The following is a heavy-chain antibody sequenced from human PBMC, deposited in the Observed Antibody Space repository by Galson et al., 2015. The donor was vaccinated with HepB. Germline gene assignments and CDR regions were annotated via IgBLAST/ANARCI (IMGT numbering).Heavy chain of an antibody. V-gene: IGHV3-23*01. J-gene: IGHJ1*01. D-gene: IGHD3/OR15-3a*01. Sequence: SLRLSCAASGFTFSSHGMTWVRQAPGKGLEWVSAIGVNPGNTDYADSVRGRFTISRDNSKNMLYLQMNNLRAEDTAVYYCAKGTTNMDSWGQGTLVSVTS. CDR2: IGVNPGNT. CDR1: GFTFSSHG. CDR3: AKGTTNMDS.